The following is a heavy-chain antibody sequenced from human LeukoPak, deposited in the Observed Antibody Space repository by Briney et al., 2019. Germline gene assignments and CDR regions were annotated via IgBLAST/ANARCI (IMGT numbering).Heavy chain of an antibody. V-gene: IGHV1-69*01. Sequence: GASVKVSCKASGGTFSNYAISWVRQAPGQGLEWMGGIIPIFGTANYAQKFQGRVTITADESTSTAYMELSSLRSEDTAVYYCAREAMVTGFDYWGQGTLVTVSS. D-gene: IGHD5-18*01. CDR2: IIPIFGTA. CDR3: AREAMVTGFDY. CDR1: GGTFSNYA. J-gene: IGHJ4*02.